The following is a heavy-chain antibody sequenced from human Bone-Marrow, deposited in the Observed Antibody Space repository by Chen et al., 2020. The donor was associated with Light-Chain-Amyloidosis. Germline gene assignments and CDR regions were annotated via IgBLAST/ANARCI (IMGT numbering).Heavy chain of an antibody. J-gene: IGHJ4*02. D-gene: IGHD5-12*01. Sequence: EVQLEQSRPEVKKPGESLKISCKGSGYTFPNYWIGWVRQMPGKGLEWMGVIYPDDSDARYSPSFEGQDTISADKSITTAYLQWRSLKASDTAMYYCARRRDGYNFDYWGQGTLVTVSS. CDR2: IYPDDSDA. CDR1: GYTFPNYW. V-gene: IGHV5-51*01. CDR3: ARRRDGYNFDY.